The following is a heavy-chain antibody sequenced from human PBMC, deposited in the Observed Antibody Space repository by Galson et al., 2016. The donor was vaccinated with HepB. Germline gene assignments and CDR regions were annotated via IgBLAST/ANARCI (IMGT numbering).Heavy chain of an antibody. CDR3: TNGGRRGDAFEF. CDR1: GFTLATYG. J-gene: IGHJ3*01. Sequence: SLRLSCAASGFTLATYGMHWVRQAPGKGLEWVAVIWNDGTKKYYGDSVKGRFTISKDDSKNTLYLPMNSLRSEDTAFYYFTNGGRRGDAFEFWGQGTLVTVSS. D-gene: IGHD2-15*01. V-gene: IGHV3-33*06. CDR2: IWNDGTKK.